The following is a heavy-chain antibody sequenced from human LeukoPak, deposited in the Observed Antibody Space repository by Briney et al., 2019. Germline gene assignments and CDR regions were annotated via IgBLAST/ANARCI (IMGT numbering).Heavy chain of an antibody. V-gene: IGHV3-48*03. CDR1: GFTFSSFE. Sequence: GGSLRLSCAASGFTFSSFEMNWVRQAPGKGLEWVSYITSSASTIYYAESVKGRFTISRDNAKNSLFLQMYSLRAEDTAVYYCARKVLSGSRYFDYWGQGALVTVSS. D-gene: IGHD1-26*01. CDR3: ARKVLSGSRYFDY. CDR2: ITSSASTI. J-gene: IGHJ4*02.